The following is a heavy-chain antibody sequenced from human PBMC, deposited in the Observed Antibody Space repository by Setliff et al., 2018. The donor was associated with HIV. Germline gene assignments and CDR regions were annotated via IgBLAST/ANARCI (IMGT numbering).Heavy chain of an antibody. D-gene: IGHD3-22*01. J-gene: IGHJ4*02. CDR1: GGSISSYY. V-gene: IGHV4-4*07. Sequence: PSETLSLTCTVSGGSISSYYWSWIRQPAGKGLEWIGRIYTSGSTNYNPSLKGRVTISVDTSKNQFSLKLSSVTAADTAVYYCARYKHPYYYDSSGYFDYWGQGTLVTVSS. CDR3: ARYKHPYYYDSSGYFDY. CDR2: IYTSGST.